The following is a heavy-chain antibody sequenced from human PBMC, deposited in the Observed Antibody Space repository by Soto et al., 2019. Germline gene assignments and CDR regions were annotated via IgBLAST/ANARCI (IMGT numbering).Heavy chain of an antibody. J-gene: IGHJ3*02. D-gene: IGHD7-27*01. V-gene: IGHV2-5*02. CDR3: AHRELGSQKSDAFDI. CDR2: IYWDDDK. CDR1: GFSLSTSGVG. Sequence: QITLKESGPTLVKPTQPLTLTCTFSGFSLSTSGVGVGWIRQPPGKALEWLALIYWDDDKRYSPSLKSRLTITKDTSKNQVVLTMTNMDPVDTATYDCAHRELGSQKSDAFDIWGQGTMVTVSS.